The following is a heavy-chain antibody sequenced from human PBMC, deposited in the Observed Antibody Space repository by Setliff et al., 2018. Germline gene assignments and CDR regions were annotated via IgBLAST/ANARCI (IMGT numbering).Heavy chain of an antibody. Sequence: SETLSLTCGVSGFSIYSGYYWGWIRQPPGKGLEWIGSIYHSGSTRFNPSLKSRVTISVDTSKNQFSLKLNSVAAADTAVYYCARRGLGSYYDGSDFLSFDYWGQGNLVTVSS. CDR2: IYHSGST. CDR1: GFSIYSGYY. D-gene: IGHD3-22*01. CDR3: ARRGLGSYYDGSDFLSFDY. V-gene: IGHV4-38-2*01. J-gene: IGHJ4*02.